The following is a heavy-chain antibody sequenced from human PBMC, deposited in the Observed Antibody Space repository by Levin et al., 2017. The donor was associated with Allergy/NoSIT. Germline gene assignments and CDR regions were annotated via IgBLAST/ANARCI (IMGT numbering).Heavy chain of an antibody. J-gene: IGHJ4*02. CDR1: GGSISNYY. Sequence: SQTLSLTCTVSGGSISNYYWSWIRQPPGKGLEWIGYIYYSGTTNYSPSLKSRVAISVDTSKNQFSLKLSSVTAADTAVYYCARGMSKFDYWGQGILITVSS. V-gene: IGHV4-59*01. CDR2: IYYSGTT. CDR3: ARGMSKFDY. D-gene: IGHD5/OR15-5a*01.